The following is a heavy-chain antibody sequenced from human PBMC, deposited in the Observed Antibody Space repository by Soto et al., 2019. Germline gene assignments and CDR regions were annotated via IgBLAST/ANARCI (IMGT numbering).Heavy chain of an antibody. CDR3: ARAENIVVVPAAADAFDI. V-gene: IGHV4-59*12. CDR1: GGSISSYY. D-gene: IGHD2-2*01. CDR2: IYYSGST. J-gene: IGHJ3*02. Sequence: SETLSLTCTVSGGSISSYYWSWIRQPPGKELQYIGYIYYSGSTNYNPSLKSRVTISVDTSKNQFSLKLSSVTAADTAVYYCARAENIVVVPAAADAFDIWGQGTMVT.